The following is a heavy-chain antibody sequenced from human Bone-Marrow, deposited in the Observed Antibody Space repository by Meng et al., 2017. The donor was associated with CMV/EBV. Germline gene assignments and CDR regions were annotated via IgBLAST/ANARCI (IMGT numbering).Heavy chain of an antibody. Sequence: GESLKISCAASGFTFSSYAMSWVRQAPGKGLEWVAFIRYGGSNKYYADSVKGRFTISRDNSKNTLYLQMNSLRAEDTAVYYCAKDLGDCSSTSCYKSFDYYYYGMDVWGQGTTVTVSS. D-gene: IGHD2-2*02. V-gene: IGHV3-30*02. CDR3: AKDLGDCSSTSCYKSFDYYYYGMDV. J-gene: IGHJ6*02. CDR2: IRYGGSNK. CDR1: GFTFSSYA.